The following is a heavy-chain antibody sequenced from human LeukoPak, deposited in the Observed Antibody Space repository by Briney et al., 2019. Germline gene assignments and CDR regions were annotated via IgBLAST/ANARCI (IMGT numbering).Heavy chain of an antibody. CDR2: IYISGST. CDR3: ARDRGTGNDDGVDY. CDR1: GGSISSYY. J-gene: IGHJ4*02. D-gene: IGHD1-1*01. Sequence: PETLSLTCTVSGGSISSYYWSWIRQPAGKGLEWIGRIYISGSTNYNPSLKSRVTMSVDTSKNQFSLKLSSVTAADTAVYYCARDRGTGNDDGVDYWGQGTLVTVSS. V-gene: IGHV4-4*07.